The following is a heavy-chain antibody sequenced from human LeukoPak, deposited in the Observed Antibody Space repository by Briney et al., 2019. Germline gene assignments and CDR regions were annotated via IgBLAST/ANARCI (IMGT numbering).Heavy chain of an antibody. J-gene: IGHJ4*02. CDR2: IYPGVSDT. CDR3: ARRPSGSYSNFDY. V-gene: IGHV5-51*01. Sequence: GAALKISWKGAGCRFISYWIGCGRQMPGKGLEGMGIIYPGVSDTIYSPSFQGQVTISVDKSIITAYLQWSSLKASDTAMYYCARRPSGSYSNFDYWGQGTLVTVSS. CDR1: GCRFISYW. D-gene: IGHD1-26*01.